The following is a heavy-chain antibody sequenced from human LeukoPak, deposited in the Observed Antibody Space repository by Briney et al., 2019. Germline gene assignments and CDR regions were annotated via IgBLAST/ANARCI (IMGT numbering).Heavy chain of an antibody. Sequence: LRLSCAASGFTFSTYGFHWVRQAPGKGLEWVAVIWYDGSIKYYADSVKGRFTISRDDSKNTLYLQMNSLRAEDTAVYYCARDKGYYLSGSAKSWFDSWGQGTLVTVSS. CDR2: IWYDGSIK. D-gene: IGHD3-10*01. V-gene: IGHV3-33*01. CDR3: ARDKGYYLSGSAKSWFDS. J-gene: IGHJ5*01. CDR1: GFTFSTYG.